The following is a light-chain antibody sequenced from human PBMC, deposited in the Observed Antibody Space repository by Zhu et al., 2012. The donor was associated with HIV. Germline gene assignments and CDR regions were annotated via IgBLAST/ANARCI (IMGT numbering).Light chain of an antibody. V-gene: IGKV3-15*01. CDR1: QSISSTY. CDR3: QQYDYWPPGGS. CDR2: GAS. Sequence: EIVLTQSPGTLSLSPGERATLSCRASQSISSTYLAWYQQKPGQALRLLIYGASTRAAAVPDRFSGSGSGTEFTLTITNMQSEDYAVYYCQQYDYWPPGGSFGQGTRLELN. J-gene: IGKJ5*01.